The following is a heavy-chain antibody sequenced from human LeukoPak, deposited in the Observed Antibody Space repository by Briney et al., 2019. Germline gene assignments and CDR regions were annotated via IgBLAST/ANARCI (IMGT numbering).Heavy chain of an antibody. D-gene: IGHD6-13*01. CDR2: IYSGGST. V-gene: IGHV3-66*01. J-gene: IGHJ4*02. CDR1: EFSVGSNY. CDR3: ARMWGAAAGTPDFDY. Sequence: PGGSLRPSCAASEFSVGSNYMTWVRQAPGKGLEWVSLIYSGGSTYYADSVKGRFTISRDNSKNTLYLQMNSLRAEDTAVYYCARMWGAAAGTPDFDYWGQGTLVTVSS.